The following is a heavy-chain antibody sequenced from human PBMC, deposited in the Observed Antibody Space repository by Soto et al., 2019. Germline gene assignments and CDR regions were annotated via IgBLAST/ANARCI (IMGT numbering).Heavy chain of an antibody. CDR3: ASGLGDCSTTSCYFGYSDY. Sequence: QVQLVQSGAEVKKPGASVKVSCKASGCTFTRYYMQWVRQAPGQGLEWMGIINLSGGSTFVAQKFQGRVTMTRDTSTSTVFMELSSLRSDDTAVYYCASGLGDCSTTSCYFGYSDYWGQGTLVTVSS. V-gene: IGHV1-46*03. D-gene: IGHD2-2*01. J-gene: IGHJ4*02. CDR2: INLSGGST. CDR1: GCTFTRYY.